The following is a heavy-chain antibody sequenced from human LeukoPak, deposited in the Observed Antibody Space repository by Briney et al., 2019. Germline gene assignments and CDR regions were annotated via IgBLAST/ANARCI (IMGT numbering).Heavy chain of an antibody. J-gene: IGHJ4*02. Sequence: GGSLRLSCAASGFTFSSYSMNWVRQAPGKGLEWVSSIRSSSSYIYYADSVKGRFTISRDNAKNSLYLQMNSLRAEDTAVYYCARDRSIASDYWGQGTLVTVSS. D-gene: IGHD6-6*01. V-gene: IGHV3-21*01. CDR3: ARDRSIASDY. CDR2: IRSSSSYI. CDR1: GFTFSSYS.